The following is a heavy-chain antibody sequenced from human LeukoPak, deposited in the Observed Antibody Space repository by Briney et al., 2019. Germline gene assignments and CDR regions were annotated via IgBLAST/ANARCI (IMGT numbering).Heavy chain of an antibody. J-gene: IGHJ4*02. CDR1: GYTLTKLS. CDR3: ATRASGSYHTVDY. V-gene: IGHV1-24*01. CDR2: FDPEDGET. D-gene: IGHD1-26*01. Sequence: ASVKVSCKVSGYTLTKLSMHWVRQAPGKGHEWMGGFDPEDGETIYAQKFQGRVTMTEDTSTDTAYMELSSLRSEDTAVYYCATRASGSYHTVDYWGQGTLVTVSS.